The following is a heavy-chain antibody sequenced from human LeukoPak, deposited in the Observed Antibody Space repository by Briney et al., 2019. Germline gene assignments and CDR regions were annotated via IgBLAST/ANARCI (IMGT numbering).Heavy chain of an antibody. CDR1: GGSISSSSYY. J-gene: IGHJ4*02. CDR2: IYYSGST. Sequence: SETLSLTCTVSGGSISSSSYYWGWIRQPPGKGLEWIGSIYYSGSTYYNPSLKSRVTISVDTSKNQFSLKLGSVTAADTAVYYCARQIGNRLIDYWGQGTLVTVSS. CDR3: ARQIGNRLIDY. V-gene: IGHV4-39*01. D-gene: IGHD1-14*01.